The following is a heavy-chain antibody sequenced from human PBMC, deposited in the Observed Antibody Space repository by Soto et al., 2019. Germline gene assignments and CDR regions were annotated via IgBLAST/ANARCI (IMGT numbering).Heavy chain of an antibody. J-gene: IGHJ3*02. Sequence: GESLKISCKGSGYSFTSYWIGWVRQMPGKGLEWMGIIYPGDSDTRYSPSFQGQVTISADKSISTAYLQWSSLKASDTAMYYCARTNLYYYDSSGYYGAFDIWGQGTMVTVSS. V-gene: IGHV5-51*01. D-gene: IGHD3-22*01. CDR2: IYPGDSDT. CDR1: GYSFTSYW. CDR3: ARTNLYYYDSSGYYGAFDI.